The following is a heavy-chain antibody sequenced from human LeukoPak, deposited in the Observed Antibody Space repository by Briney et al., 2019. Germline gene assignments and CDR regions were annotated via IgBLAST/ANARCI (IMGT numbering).Heavy chain of an antibody. J-gene: IGHJ4*02. V-gene: IGHV3-21*01. CDR1: GFTFSSYS. Sequence: GGSLRLSCAASGFTFSSYSMNWVRQAPGKGLEWVSSISSSSSYICYADSVKGRFTISRDNAKNSLYLQMNSLRAEDTAVYYCARDWYSIDGIDYWGQGTLVTVSS. CDR3: ARDWYSIDGIDY. D-gene: IGHD4-11*01. CDR2: ISSSSSYI.